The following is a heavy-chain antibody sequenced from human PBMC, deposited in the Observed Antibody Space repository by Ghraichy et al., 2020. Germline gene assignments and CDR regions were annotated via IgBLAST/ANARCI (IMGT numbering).Heavy chain of an antibody. CDR3: SRARRDGYDQNWFDS. CDR2: IYFSGST. J-gene: IGHJ5*01. V-gene: IGHV4-39*02. Sequence: SETLSLTCSVSGDSISSMLHFWAWVRQPPGQGLEWVGSIYFSGSTYYNPSLRSRVTISVYTSKNNFSLNVRSVTAADTAVYYCSRARRDGYDQNWFDSWGQGTALTVSS. D-gene: IGHD5-24*01. CDR1: GDSISSMLHF.